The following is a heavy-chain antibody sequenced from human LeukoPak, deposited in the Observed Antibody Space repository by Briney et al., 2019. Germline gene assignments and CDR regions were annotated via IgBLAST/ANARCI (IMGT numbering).Heavy chain of an antibody. D-gene: IGHD1-26*01. Sequence: SETQSLPYVVSGESYSGYYLTWIRQAPGKGLKWITDINYSGGTSYNPSLKGRASVSLDTSKNQFSLYLTSVTSADTAVYFCARFPDSEPIDNWGQGTLVTVSS. CDR1: GESYSGYY. CDR3: ARFPDSEPIDN. J-gene: IGHJ4*02. V-gene: IGHV4-34*01. CDR2: INYSGGT.